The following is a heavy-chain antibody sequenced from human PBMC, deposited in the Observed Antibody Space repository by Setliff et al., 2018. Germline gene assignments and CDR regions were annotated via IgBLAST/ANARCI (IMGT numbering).Heavy chain of an antibody. J-gene: IGHJ6*03. CDR3: ARTYYYASGRSGYYYYYYYMDV. D-gene: IGHD3-10*01. CDR1: GGSISTFY. V-gene: IGHV4-59*08. Sequence: ASETLSLTCTVSGGSISTFYWSWIRQSPERGLEWIAYIHYSGSTNQNPSLKSRVTISVDTSKNQFSLKLNSVTAADTAIYYCARTYYYASGRSGYYYYYYYMDVWGKGTTVTVSS. CDR2: IHYSGST.